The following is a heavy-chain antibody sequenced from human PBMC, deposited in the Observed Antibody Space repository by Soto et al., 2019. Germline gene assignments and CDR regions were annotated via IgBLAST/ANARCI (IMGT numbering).Heavy chain of an antibody. V-gene: IGHV3-64D*08. CDR2: ISRNGGNT. J-gene: IGHJ3*02. Sequence: PGGSLRLSCSASGFTFSSYAMHLVRQAPGKGLEYVSTISRNGGNTYYTDSVKGRFTISRDNSKNTLYLQMSSLRAEDTAVYYCVKGVSYAFDIWGQGTMVTVSS. D-gene: IGHD3-16*01. CDR3: VKGVSYAFDI. CDR1: GFTFSSYA.